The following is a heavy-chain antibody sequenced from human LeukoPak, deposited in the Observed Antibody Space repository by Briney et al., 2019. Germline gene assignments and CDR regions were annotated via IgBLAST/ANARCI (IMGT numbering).Heavy chain of an antibody. CDR2: ISGSGGST. Sequence: PGGSLRLSCAASGFTFSSYVMSWVRQAPGKGLEWVSAISGSGGSTYYADSVKGRFTISRDNSKNTLYLQMNSLRAEDTAVYYCAKGNALGYSYGYFDYWGQGTLVTVSS. D-gene: IGHD5-18*01. J-gene: IGHJ4*02. V-gene: IGHV3-23*01. CDR3: AKGNALGYSYGYFDY. CDR1: GFTFSSYV.